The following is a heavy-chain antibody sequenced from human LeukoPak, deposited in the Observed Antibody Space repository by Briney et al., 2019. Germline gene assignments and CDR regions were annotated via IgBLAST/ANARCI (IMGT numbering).Heavy chain of an antibody. D-gene: IGHD2-21*02. V-gene: IGHV4-4*07. CDR2: IYTSGST. J-gene: IGHJ4*02. CDR3: ARDFTCGGDCYRFDY. CDR1: GGSISSYY. Sequence: SETLSLTCTVSGGSISSYYWSWIRQPAGKGLEWIGRIYTSGSTNYIPSLKSRVTMSVDTSKNQFSLKLSSVTAADTAVYYCARDFTCGGDCYRFDYWGQGTLVTVSS.